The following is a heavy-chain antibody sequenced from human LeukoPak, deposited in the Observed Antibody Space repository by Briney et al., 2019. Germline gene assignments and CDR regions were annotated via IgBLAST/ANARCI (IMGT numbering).Heavy chain of an antibody. Sequence: PSETLSLTCTVSGGSISSSSYYWGWIRQPPGKGLEWIGSIYYSGSTYYNPSLKSRVTISVDTSKNQFSLKLSSVTAADTAVYYCAREAAYSYGIPFDYWGQGTLVTVSS. CDR1: GGSISSSSYY. CDR3: AREAAYSYGIPFDY. CDR2: IYYSGST. D-gene: IGHD5-18*01. J-gene: IGHJ4*02. V-gene: IGHV4-39*07.